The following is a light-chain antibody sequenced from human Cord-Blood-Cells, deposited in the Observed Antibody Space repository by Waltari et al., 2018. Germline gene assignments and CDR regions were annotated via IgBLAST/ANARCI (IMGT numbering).Light chain of an antibody. V-gene: IGKV3-15*01. J-gene: IGKJ2*01. CDR2: GAS. CDR1: QSVSSN. Sequence: IVMTPSPATVSVSRGERATLSCRASQSVSSNLAWYQQKPGQAPRLLIYGASTRATGIPARFSGSGSGTEFTLTISSLQSEDFAVYYCQQYNNWPPFLYTFGQGTKLEIK. CDR3: QQYNNWPPFLYT.